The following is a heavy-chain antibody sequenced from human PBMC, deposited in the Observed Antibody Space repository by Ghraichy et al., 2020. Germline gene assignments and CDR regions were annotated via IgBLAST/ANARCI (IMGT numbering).Heavy chain of an antibody. CDR2: THHTGST. J-gene: IGHJ3*01. CDR3: ARTFTGSFPNAFDL. Sequence: SQTLSLTCSVSGYSINSGYYWGWTRQSPEKGLEWIGITHHTGSTYFNPSLRSRVTITVDTTKNQVSLKLNSVTAADTAVYYCARTFTGSFPNAFDLWGQGTMFTVSS. D-gene: IGHD1-26*01. V-gene: IGHV4-38-2*02. CDR1: GYSINSGYY.